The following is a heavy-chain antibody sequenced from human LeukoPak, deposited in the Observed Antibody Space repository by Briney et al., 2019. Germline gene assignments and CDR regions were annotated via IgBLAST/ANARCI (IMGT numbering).Heavy chain of an antibody. J-gene: IGHJ6*03. CDR3: AKGSKGAKAPHYYYYYMDV. CDR1: GFTFSSYG. V-gene: IGHV3-30*02. Sequence: GGSLRLSCAASGFTFSSYGMHWVRQAPGKGLEWVAFIRYDGSNKYYADSVKGRFTISRDNSKNTLYLQMNSLRAEDTAVYYCAKGSKGAKAPHYYYYYMDVWGKGTTVTISS. D-gene: IGHD2-2*01. CDR2: IRYDGSNK.